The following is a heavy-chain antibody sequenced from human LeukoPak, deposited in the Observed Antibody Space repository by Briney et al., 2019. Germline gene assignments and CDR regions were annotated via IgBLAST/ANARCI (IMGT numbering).Heavy chain of an antibody. CDR3: AKDTTVTPFDY. CDR1: GFTFSSYA. CDR2: ISYDGSNK. V-gene: IGHV3-30*04. D-gene: IGHD4-11*01. Sequence: GGSLRLSCAASGFTFSSYAMHWVRQAPGKGLEGVAVISYDGSNKYYADSVKGRFTISRDNSKNTLYLQMNSLRAEDTAVYYCAKDTTVTPFDYWGQGTLVTVSS. J-gene: IGHJ4*02.